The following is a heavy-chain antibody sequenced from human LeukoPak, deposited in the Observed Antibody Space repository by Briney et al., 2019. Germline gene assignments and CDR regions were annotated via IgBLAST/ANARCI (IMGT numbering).Heavy chain of an antibody. V-gene: IGHV3-7*01. CDR1: GFAFSSYW. J-gene: IGHJ3*02. CDR2: IKQDGSEN. CDR3: ARRRYGEGFDI. Sequence: GESLRLSCVASGFAFSSYWMSWVRQAPGEGLEWVANIKQDGSENYFVDTVKGRFTISRDNARNSLYLQMNSLRVEDTAVYYCARRRYGEGFDIWGQGTMVTVSS. D-gene: IGHD4-17*01.